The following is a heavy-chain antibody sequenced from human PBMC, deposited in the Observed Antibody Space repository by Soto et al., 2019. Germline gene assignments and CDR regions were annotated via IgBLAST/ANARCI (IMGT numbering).Heavy chain of an antibody. CDR2: ISSSGGST. J-gene: IGHJ4*02. V-gene: IGHV3-23*01. Sequence: GGALRLSCAASGFTFSSYSMTWVRQAPGKGLEWVSAISSSGGSTYYADSVKGRITISRDNSRNTLYLQMDSLRAEDTAVYYCAKSQTPTGNSGSYYYWGLGTLVTVSS. CDR1: GFTFSSYS. CDR3: AKSQTPTGNSGSYYY. D-gene: IGHD1-26*01.